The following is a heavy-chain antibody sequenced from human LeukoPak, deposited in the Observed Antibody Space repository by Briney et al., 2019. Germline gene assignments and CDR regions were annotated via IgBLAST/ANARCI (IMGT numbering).Heavy chain of an antibody. V-gene: IGHV4-38-2*02. CDR2: IYHSGST. CDR1: GYSISSGYY. Sequence: SETLSLTCTVSGYSISSGYYWGWIRQPPGKGLEWIGSIYHSGSTYYNPSLKSRVTISVDTSKNQFSLKLSSVTAADTAVYYCASLTPQFDFNYWGQGTLVTASS. CDR3: ASLTPQFDFNY. J-gene: IGHJ4*02. D-gene: IGHD3-9*01.